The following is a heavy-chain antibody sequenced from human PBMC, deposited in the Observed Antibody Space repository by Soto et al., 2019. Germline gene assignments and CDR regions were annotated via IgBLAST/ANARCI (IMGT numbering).Heavy chain of an antibody. J-gene: IGHJ5*02. D-gene: IGHD3-3*01. V-gene: IGHV4-59*01. CDR2: IYYSGST. Sequence: SETLSLTCTVSGGSISSYYWSWIRQPPGKGLEWIGYIYYSGSTNYNPSLKSRVTISVDTSKNQFSLKLSSVTAADTAVYYCARGRYDFWSGYYSGNNWFDPWGQGTLVTVSS. CDR1: GGSISSYY. CDR3: ARGRYDFWSGYYSGNNWFDP.